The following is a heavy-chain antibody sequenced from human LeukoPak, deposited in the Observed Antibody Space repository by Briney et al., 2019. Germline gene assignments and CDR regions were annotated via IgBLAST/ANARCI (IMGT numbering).Heavy chain of an antibody. J-gene: IGHJ5*02. CDR2: IIPIFGTA. D-gene: IGHD2-2*02. CDR1: GYTFTSYY. Sequence: SVKVSCKASGYTFTSYYMHWVRQAPGQGLEWMGGIIPIFGTANYAQKFQGRVTITADESTSTAYLELSSLRSEDTAVYYCARDRPGRHCSSTRCFTASPFDPWGQGTLVTVSS. V-gene: IGHV1-69*13. CDR3: ARDRPGRHCSSTRCFTASPFDP.